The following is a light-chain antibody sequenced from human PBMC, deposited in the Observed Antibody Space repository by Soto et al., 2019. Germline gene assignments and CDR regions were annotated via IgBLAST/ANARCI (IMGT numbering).Light chain of an antibody. J-gene: IGLJ2*01. CDR3: SSYSSSTTHVV. CDR2: DVT. V-gene: IGLV2-14*03. Sequence: QSALTQPASVSGSPGRSDTISCTGTSSDVGDFNYVSWYQHLPGRAPKLIIYDVTNRPSGISYRFSASKSGRTASLTISGLQAEDEAYYYCSSYSSSTTHVVFGGRTKLTVL. CDR1: SSDVGDFNY.